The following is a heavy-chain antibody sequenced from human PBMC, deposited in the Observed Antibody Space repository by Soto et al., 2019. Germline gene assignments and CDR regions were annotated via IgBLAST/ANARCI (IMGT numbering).Heavy chain of an antibody. D-gene: IGHD2-2*01. CDR1: SDSISSYY. CDR2: ISYSGST. Sequence: SETLSLTCTVSSDSISSYYWSWIRQPPGKRLEWIGYISYSGSTDYNPSLKSRVTISGDTSKNQFSLKVSSVTAEDTAVYYCARGTSCQLPFDYWGQGTPVTVSS. V-gene: IGHV4-59*01. J-gene: IGHJ4*02. CDR3: ARGTSCQLPFDY.